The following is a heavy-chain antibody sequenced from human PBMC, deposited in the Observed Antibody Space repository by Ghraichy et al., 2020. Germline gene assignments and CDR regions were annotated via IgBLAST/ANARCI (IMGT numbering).Heavy chain of an antibody. Sequence: GGSLRLSCAGYGFTFSNYWMYWVRQAPGKGLVWVSRINYDGSRTSYADSVKGRVTISRDNAKKTVYLEMSSLRVDDTAVYHCAREPLESVGEPKYYLDLWGQGTLVTVSS. CDR3: AREPLESVGEPKYYLDL. CDR2: INYDGSRT. V-gene: IGHV3-74*03. D-gene: IGHD3-10*01. J-gene: IGHJ5*02. CDR1: GFTFSNYW.